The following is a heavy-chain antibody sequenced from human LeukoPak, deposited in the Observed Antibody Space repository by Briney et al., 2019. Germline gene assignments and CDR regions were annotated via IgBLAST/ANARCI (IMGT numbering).Heavy chain of an antibody. CDR3: ATLGRDGSLSSYFDY. CDR2: INPSGGST. J-gene: IGHJ4*02. D-gene: IGHD5-24*01. Sequence: ASVKVSCKASGYTFTSYYMHWLRQAPGQGLEWMGIINPSGGSTSYAQKFQGRVTMTRDTSTSTVYMELSRLRSDDTAVYYCATLGRDGSLSSYFDYWGQGTLVTVSS. CDR1: GYTFTSYY. V-gene: IGHV1-46*01.